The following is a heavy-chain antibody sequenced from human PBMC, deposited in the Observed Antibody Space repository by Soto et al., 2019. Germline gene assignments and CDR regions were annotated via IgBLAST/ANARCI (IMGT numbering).Heavy chain of an antibody. D-gene: IGHD3-10*01. CDR3: ARAQFYSGSGRYNNLMFDP. CDR1: GGSISSYY. J-gene: IGHJ5*02. CDR2: IYTSGST. V-gene: IGHV4-4*07. Sequence: PSATLSLTCTASGGSISSYYWSWIRQPAGKGLEWIGRIYTSGSTNYNPSLKSRVTMSVDTSKNQFSLKLSSVTAADTAVYYCARAQFYSGSGRYNNLMFDPWGQGTQVTVPQ.